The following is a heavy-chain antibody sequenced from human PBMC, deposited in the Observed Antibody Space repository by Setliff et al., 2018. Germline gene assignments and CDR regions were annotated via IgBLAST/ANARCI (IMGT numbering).Heavy chain of an antibody. V-gene: IGHV1-69*13. D-gene: IGHD2-2*02. CDR2: IITISCTA. CDR1: RGTFSRYA. J-gene: IGHJ6*04. Sequence: SVQVSCKDSRGTFSRYAISWVRQAPGQGLEWMGGIITISCTANYAQKFQGRVTITADESTSTAYMELSCLRSEDTAVYYCARDSRGLVPAAIEGSYYYYGMDVLGNGTTVTVSS. CDR3: ARDSRGLVPAAIEGSYYYYGMDV.